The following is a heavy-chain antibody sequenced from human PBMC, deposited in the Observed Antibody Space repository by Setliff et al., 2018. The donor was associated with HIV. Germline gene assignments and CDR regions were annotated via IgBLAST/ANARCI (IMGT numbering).Heavy chain of an antibody. Sequence: ASVKVSCKASGYRFFDYYMHWLRQAPGQGLEWVGGCNPKRGESFYAQKFRDRVTFTADESTKTAQMELSGLTFEDTAVYYCAKGPNFEDAFDIWGQGTVVTVSS. D-gene: IGHD2-8*01. CDR3: AKGPNFEDAFDI. J-gene: IGHJ3*02. CDR1: GYRFFDYY. CDR2: CNPKRGES. V-gene: IGHV1-2*02.